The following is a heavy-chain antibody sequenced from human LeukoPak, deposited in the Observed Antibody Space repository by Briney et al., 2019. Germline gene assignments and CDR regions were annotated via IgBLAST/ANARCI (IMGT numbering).Heavy chain of an antibody. J-gene: IGHJ5*02. Sequence: SETLSLTCTVSGGSISSGGYYWSWIRQHPGKGLEWIGYIYYSGSTYYNPSLKSRVTISVDTSMNQFSLKLSSVTAADTAVYYCARAGGIVVVPAAMAFDNWFDPWGQGTLVTVSS. V-gene: IGHV4-31*03. CDR1: GGSISSGGYY. CDR3: ARAGGIVVVPAAMAFDNWFDP. D-gene: IGHD2-2*01. CDR2: IYYSGST.